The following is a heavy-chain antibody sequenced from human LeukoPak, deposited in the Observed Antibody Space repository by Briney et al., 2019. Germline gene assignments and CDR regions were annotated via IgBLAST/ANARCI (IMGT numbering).Heavy chain of an antibody. CDR3: AKSSSAAALGIFDY. V-gene: IGHV3-23*01. Sequence: GGSLRLSCGAHGYSFRSYAMSSVRQARGRGVEWVSPSSGSSCSTYYADSVKGRFNISRDKSKNTLYLQMNSLRAEDTAVYYCAKSSSAAALGIFDYWGQGTLVTVSS. D-gene: IGHD6-13*01. CDR1: GYSFRSYA. CDR2: SSGSSCST. J-gene: IGHJ4*02.